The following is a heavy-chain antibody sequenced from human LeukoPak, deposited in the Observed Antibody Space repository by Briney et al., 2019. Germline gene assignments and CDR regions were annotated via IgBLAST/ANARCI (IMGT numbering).Heavy chain of an antibody. J-gene: IGHJ4*02. CDR1: GGSVSDSSYF. CDR3: ARHQHRGRSSLVDF. D-gene: IGHD1-26*01. V-gene: IGHV4-39*01. CDR2: IYYSGNT. Sequence: SETLSLTCTVSGGSVSDSSYFWGWIRQPPGKGLEWIGSIYYSGNTYYNPSLKSRVTISVDTSKNQFSLKLYSVPAADTAVYYCARHQHRGRSSLVDFWGQGTLVTVSS.